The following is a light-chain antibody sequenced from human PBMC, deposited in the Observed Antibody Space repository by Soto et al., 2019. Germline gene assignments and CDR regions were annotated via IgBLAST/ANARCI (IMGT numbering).Light chain of an antibody. V-gene: IGKV1-8*01. CDR1: QGISSY. CDR3: QQYTNTNNPWM. Sequence: AIRMTQSPSSLSASTGDRVTITCRASQGISSYLAWYQQKPGKAPKLLIYAASTLQSGVPSRFSGSGSGTDFTLTISCLQSEDSATYYCQQYTNTNNPWMFGQGTKVEI. J-gene: IGKJ1*01. CDR2: AAS.